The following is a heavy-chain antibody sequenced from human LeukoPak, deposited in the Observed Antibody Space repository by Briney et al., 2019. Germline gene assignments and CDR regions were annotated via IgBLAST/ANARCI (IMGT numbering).Heavy chain of an antibody. Sequence: HPGGSLRLSCAASAFTFSDYSMNWVRQAPGKGLEWISYIDTSSSTMYYADSVMGCFTISRDNAKESLYLQMNSLRDEDTAVYYCAREDDSWGPNNLDLWGQGTMVTVSS. CDR2: IDTSSSTM. J-gene: IGHJ3*01. D-gene: IGHD7-27*01. V-gene: IGHV3-48*02. CDR1: AFTFSDYS. CDR3: AREDDSWGPNNLDL.